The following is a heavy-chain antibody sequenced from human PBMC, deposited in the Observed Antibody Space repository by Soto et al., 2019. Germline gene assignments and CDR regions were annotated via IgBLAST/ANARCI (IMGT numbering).Heavy chain of an antibody. J-gene: IGHJ5*02. CDR1: GGSFSGYY. V-gene: IGHV4-34*01. D-gene: IGHD3-3*02. Sequence: QVQLQQWGAGLLKPSETLSLTCAVYGGSFSGYYWSRIRQPPGKGLEWIGEINHSGSTNYNPSLKSRVTISVDTSKNQFSLKLSSVTAADTAVYYCAREHWRVLARKGFDPWGQGTLVTVSS. CDR2: INHSGST. CDR3: AREHWRVLARKGFDP.